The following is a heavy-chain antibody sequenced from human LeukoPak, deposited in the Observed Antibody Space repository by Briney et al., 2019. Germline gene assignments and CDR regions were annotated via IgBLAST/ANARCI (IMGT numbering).Heavy chain of an antibody. Sequence: ASVKVSCKASGYTFTSYGISWVRQAPGQGLEWMGWISAYNGNTNYAQKLQGRVTMTTDTSTSTAYMELSSLRSEDTAVYYCARAYCSSTSCYRGGYYYMDVWGKGTTVTVSS. D-gene: IGHD2-2*02. CDR2: ISAYNGNT. CDR1: GYTFTSYG. CDR3: ARAYCSSTSCYRGGYYYMDV. J-gene: IGHJ6*03. V-gene: IGHV1-18*01.